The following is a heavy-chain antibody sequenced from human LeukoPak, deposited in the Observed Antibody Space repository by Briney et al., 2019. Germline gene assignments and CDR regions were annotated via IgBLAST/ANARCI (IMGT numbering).Heavy chain of an antibody. J-gene: IGHJ4*02. CDR2: ISSSGSTI. V-gene: IGHV3-48*03. D-gene: IGHD4-11*01. CDR1: GFTFSSYE. Sequence: QPGGSLRLSCAASGFTFSSYEMNWVRQAPGKGLEWVSYISSSGSTIYYADSVKGRFTISRDNAKNSLYLQMNSLRAEDTAVYYCAKDLNTVTTAFFVHWGQGTLVTVSS. CDR3: AKDLNTVTTAFFVH.